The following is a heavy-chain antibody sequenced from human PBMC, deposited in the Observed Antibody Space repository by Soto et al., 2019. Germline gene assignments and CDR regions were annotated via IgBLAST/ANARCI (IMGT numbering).Heavy chain of an antibody. D-gene: IGHD4-17*01. Sequence: ASVKVSCKASGYTFTSYGISWVRQAPGQGLGWMGWISAYNGNTKYAQKLQGRVTMTTDTSTSTAYMEPRRVTSDHTPVYSCAGDLWPTTVTTNLYDCGMDIWG. V-gene: IGHV1-18*04. CDR3: AGDLWPTTVTTNLYDCGMDI. CDR1: GYTFTSYG. J-gene: IGHJ6*02. CDR2: ISAYNGNT.